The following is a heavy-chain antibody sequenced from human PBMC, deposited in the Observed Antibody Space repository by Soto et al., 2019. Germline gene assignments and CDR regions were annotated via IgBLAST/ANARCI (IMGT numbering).Heavy chain of an antibody. D-gene: IGHD2-2*01. Sequence: QVQLVQSGAEVKKPGSSVKVSCKASGGTFSSYAISWVRQAPGQGLEWMGGIIPIFGTANYAQKFQGRVTITADESKSTAYMELSSLRSEDTVVYYCARDFVVVVPAAMTRDYYYYGMDVWGQGTTVTVSS. CDR2: IIPIFGTA. J-gene: IGHJ6*02. V-gene: IGHV1-69*01. CDR3: ARDFVVVVPAAMTRDYYYYGMDV. CDR1: GGTFSSYA.